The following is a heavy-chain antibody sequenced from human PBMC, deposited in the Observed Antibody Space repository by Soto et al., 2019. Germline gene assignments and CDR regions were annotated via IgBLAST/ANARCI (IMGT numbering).Heavy chain of an antibody. CDR3: ARGIVLVPAATVEHYYYGMDV. J-gene: IGHJ6*02. V-gene: IGHV1-69*12. D-gene: IGHD2-2*01. CDR1: GGTFSSYA. Sequence: QVQLVQSGAEVKKPGSSVKVSCKASGGTFSSYAISWVRQAPGQGLEWMGGIIPIFGTANYAQKFQGRVTSTADESTSTAYMELSSLRSEDTAVYYCARGIVLVPAATVEHYYYGMDVWGQGTTVTVSS. CDR2: IIPIFGTA.